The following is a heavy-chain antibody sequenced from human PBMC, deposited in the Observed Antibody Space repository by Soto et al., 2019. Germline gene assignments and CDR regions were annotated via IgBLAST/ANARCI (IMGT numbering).Heavy chain of an antibody. Sequence: GASVKVSCKASRYTFTSCYIHWVRQAPGQGLEWMGGIIPIFGTANYAQKFQGRVTITADESTSTAYMELSSLRSEDTAVYYCAREGPIVPYWFDPWGQETLVTV. CDR3: AREGPIVPYWFDP. D-gene: IGHD1-26*01. CDR2: IIPIFGTA. V-gene: IGHV1-69*13. J-gene: IGHJ5*02. CDR1: RYTFTSCY.